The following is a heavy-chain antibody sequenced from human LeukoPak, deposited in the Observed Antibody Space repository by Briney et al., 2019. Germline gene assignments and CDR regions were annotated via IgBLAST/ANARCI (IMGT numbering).Heavy chain of an antibody. CDR3: ARAPIYSYGLPYAFDI. CDR1: GFTFSSYW. Sequence: GGSLRLSCAASGFTFSSYWMHWVRQAPGKGLVWVSRINSDGSSTSYADSVKGRFTISRDNAKNTLYLQMNSLRAEDTAVYYCARAPIYSYGLPYAFDIWGQGTMVTVSS. J-gene: IGHJ3*02. CDR2: INSDGSST. V-gene: IGHV3-74*01. D-gene: IGHD5-18*01.